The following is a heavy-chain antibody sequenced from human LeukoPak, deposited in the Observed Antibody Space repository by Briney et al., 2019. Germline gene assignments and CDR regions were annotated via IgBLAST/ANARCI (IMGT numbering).Heavy chain of an antibody. J-gene: IGHJ6*03. Sequence: SETLSLTCTVSGGSISSYYWSWIRQPPGKGLEWIGYIYYSGSTNYSPSLKSRVTISVDTSKNQFSLKLSSVTAADTAVYYCARSDSSSWGYYYYYYMDVWGKGTTVTVSS. D-gene: IGHD6-13*01. CDR2: IYYSGST. V-gene: IGHV4-59*01. CDR3: ARSDSSSWGYYYYYYMDV. CDR1: GGSISSYY.